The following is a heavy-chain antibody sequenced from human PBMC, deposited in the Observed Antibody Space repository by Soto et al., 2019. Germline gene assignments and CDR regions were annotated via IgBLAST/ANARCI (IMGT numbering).Heavy chain of an antibody. J-gene: IGHJ6*02. Sequence: SETLSLTCAVSGGSISSGGYSWSWIRQPPGKGLEWIGYMYHSGRTYYNPSLKSRVTMSVERSKNQFSLNLNSVTAADTAVYFCARGFDSYFYGLDVWGQGTTVTVSS. CDR2: MYHSGRT. CDR1: GGSISSGGYS. D-gene: IGHD3-9*01. V-gene: IGHV4-30-2*01. CDR3: ARGFDSYFYGLDV.